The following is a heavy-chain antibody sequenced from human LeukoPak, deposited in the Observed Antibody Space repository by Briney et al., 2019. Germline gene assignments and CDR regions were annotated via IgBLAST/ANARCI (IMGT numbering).Heavy chain of an antibody. CDR1: GFTFSNYA. CDR3: AKDRGVVDY. Sequence: PGGSLRLSCAASGFTFSNYAMSWVRQAPGKGLEWVSTISGSGASTYYADSVKGRFTISRDSSKNTLHLQMNSLRAEDTAVYYCAKDRGVVDYWGQGTLVTVSS. J-gene: IGHJ4*02. V-gene: IGHV3-23*01. D-gene: IGHD3-10*01. CDR2: ISGSGAST.